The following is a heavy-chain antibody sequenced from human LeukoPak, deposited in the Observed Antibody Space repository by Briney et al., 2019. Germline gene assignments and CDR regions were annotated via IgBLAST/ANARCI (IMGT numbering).Heavy chain of an antibody. V-gene: IGHV1-2*06. D-gene: IGHD3-10*01. CDR1: GYTFTGYY. Sequence: ASVKVSCKASGYTFTGYYMHWVRQAPGQGLEWMGRSNPNSGGTNYAQKFQGRVTMTRDTSISTAYMELSRLRSDDTAVYYCARDKWYYGSGSSTFDYWGQGTLVTVSS. CDR3: ARDKWYYGSGSSTFDY. J-gene: IGHJ4*02. CDR2: SNPNSGGT.